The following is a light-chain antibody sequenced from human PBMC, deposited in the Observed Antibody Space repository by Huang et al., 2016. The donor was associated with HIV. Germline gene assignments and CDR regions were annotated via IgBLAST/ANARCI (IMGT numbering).Light chain of an antibody. J-gene: IGKJ5*01. V-gene: IGKV3-11*01. CDR3: QQRSNWPPN. CDR1: QSVSSY. CDR2: DAS. Sequence: EIVLTQSPATLSLSPGERATLSCRASQSVSSYLAWYQQKPGQAPRLLIYDASNRATGIPARFSGRGSGTDFTLTISSLEPEDFAVYYCQQRSNWPPNFGQGTRLEIK.